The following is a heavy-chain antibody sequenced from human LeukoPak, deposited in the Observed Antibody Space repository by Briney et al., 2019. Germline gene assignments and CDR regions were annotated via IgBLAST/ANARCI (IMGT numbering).Heavy chain of an antibody. J-gene: IGHJ3*02. CDR2: ISSSGSTI. CDR1: GFTFSSYS. Sequence: GGSLRLSCAASGFTFSSYSMNWVRQAPGKGLEWVSYISSSGSTIYYADSVKGRFTISRDNAKNSLYLQMNSLRAEDTAVYYCAREEGEDAFDSWGQGTMVTVSS. CDR3: AREEGEDAFDS. V-gene: IGHV3-48*04. D-gene: IGHD3-16*01.